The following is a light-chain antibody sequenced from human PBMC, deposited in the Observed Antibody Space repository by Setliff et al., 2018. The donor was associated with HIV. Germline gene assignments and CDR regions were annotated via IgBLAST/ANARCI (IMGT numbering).Light chain of an antibody. CDR2: DVN. CDR3: CSYAGSSYV. J-gene: IGLJ1*01. V-gene: IGLV2-11*01. Sequence: QSVLTQPRSVSGSPGQSVTISCTGTSSDVGGYNYVSWYQQHPGKAPKLMIYDVNKRPSGVPDRFSGSKSGKMASLTISGLQAEDEADYYCCSYAGSSYVFGTGTKVTVL. CDR1: SSDVGGYNY.